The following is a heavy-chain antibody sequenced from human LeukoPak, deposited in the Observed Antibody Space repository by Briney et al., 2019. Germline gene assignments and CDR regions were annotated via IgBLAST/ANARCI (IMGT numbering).Heavy chain of an antibody. D-gene: IGHD4-17*01. CDR2: IKNKADGGTT. J-gene: IGHJ4*02. V-gene: IGHV3-15*01. CDR3: TTDPGDYPDY. Sequence: NPGGSLRLSCAASGLTFSNAWMSWVRQAPGKGLEWVGRIKNKADGGTTDYAAPVKGRFTISRDDSRNTLYLQMNSLKTEDTAVYYCTTDPGDYPDYWGRGTLVTVSP. CDR1: GLTFSNAW.